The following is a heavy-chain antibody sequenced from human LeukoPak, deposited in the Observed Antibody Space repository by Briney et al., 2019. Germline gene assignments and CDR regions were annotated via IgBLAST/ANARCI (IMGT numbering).Heavy chain of an antibody. CDR1: GYSFINYG. Sequence: RASVKVSCKPSGYSFINYGITGVRQAPGQGLEWMGWVSAYADNTNYVQKSQGRVSMTTDTSTNTAYMELTSLRPDDTAVYYCARDCIGCHGFDFWGQGTLVTVSS. V-gene: IGHV1-18*01. CDR2: VSAYADNT. CDR3: ARDCIGCHGFDF. J-gene: IGHJ4*02. D-gene: IGHD2-15*01.